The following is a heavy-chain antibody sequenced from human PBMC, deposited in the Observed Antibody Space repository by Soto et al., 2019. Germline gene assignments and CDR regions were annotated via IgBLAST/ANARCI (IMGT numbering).Heavy chain of an antibody. J-gene: IGHJ6*02. Sequence: ASVKVSCKASGYTFTGYYMHWVRQAPGQGLEWMGWINPNSGGTNYAQKFQGRVTMTRDTSISTAYMELSRLRSDDTAVYYCARDSTFYGDDAGYYYGMDVWGQGTTVTVSS. CDR1: GYTFTGYY. V-gene: IGHV1-2*02. D-gene: IGHD4-17*01. CDR2: INPNSGGT. CDR3: ARDSTFYGDDAGYYYGMDV.